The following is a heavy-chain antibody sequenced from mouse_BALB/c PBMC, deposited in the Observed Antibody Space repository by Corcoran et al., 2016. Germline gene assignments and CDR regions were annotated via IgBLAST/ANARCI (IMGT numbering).Heavy chain of an antibody. CDR2: IDPANGNT. D-gene: IGHD4-1*01. CDR3: ANWDWYFDV. V-gene: IGHV14-3*02. J-gene: IGHJ1*01. Sequence: EVQLQQSGTELVKPGASVKMSCTASGFNSKDTYMHWGKQRPEQGLEWIGRIDPANGNTKYDPKFQGKATITADTSSNTAYLQLSSLTSEDTAVYYCANWDWYFDVWGAGTTVTVSS. CDR1: GFNSKDTY.